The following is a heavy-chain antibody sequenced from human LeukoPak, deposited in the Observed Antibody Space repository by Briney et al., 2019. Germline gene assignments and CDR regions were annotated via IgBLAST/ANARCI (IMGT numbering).Heavy chain of an antibody. Sequence: GGSLRLSCAASGFTFSIYAMSWVRQAPGKGPEWVSGIGGSGSTTYFSVSVRGRFTISRDNSKNTLSLQMNSLRAEDTAVYYCAKGGGIAAPGGDFDYWGQGTLVTVSS. J-gene: IGHJ4*02. D-gene: IGHD6-13*01. CDR1: GFTFSIYA. V-gene: IGHV3-23*01. CDR2: IGGSGSTT. CDR3: AKGGGIAAPGGDFDY.